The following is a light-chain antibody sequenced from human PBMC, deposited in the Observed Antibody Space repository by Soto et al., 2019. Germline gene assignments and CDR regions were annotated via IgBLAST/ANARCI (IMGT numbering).Light chain of an antibody. CDR3: QQYDISPWT. CDR2: DPS. V-gene: IGKV3-20*01. J-gene: IGKJ1*01. CDR1: QSLSSSL. Sequence: EVVLTQTPATVTLSPGERASLTCRSSQSLSSSLLAWYQQKPGQPPTLLIYDPSTRATGFPDRFSGSGSGTDFTLTIIRLGPEDFAVYYCQQYDISPWTFGQGTKVDI.